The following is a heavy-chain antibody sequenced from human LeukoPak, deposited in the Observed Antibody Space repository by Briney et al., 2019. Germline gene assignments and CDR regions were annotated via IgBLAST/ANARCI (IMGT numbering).Heavy chain of an antibody. Sequence: GGSLRLSCAASRFTFSSYAMHWVRQAPGKGLEWVAVISYHGSNKYYADSVKGRFTISRDNSKNTLYLQMNSLRGEDTAVYYCARAPRTAANFDYWGQGTLVTVSS. D-gene: IGHD6-13*01. CDR1: RFTFSSYA. J-gene: IGHJ4*02. CDR3: ARAPRTAANFDY. V-gene: IGHV3-30-3*01. CDR2: ISYHGSNK.